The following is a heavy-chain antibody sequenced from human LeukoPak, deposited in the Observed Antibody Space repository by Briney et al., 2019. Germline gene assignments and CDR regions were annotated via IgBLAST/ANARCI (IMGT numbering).Heavy chain of an antibody. CDR1: GGSISSSSHY. V-gene: IGHV4-39*07. D-gene: IGHD2-15*01. CDR2: IYYSGST. J-gene: IGHJ4*02. Sequence: SETLSLTCSVSGGSISSSSHYWGWIRQPPGKGLEWIGSIYYSGSTYYNPSLKSRVTISVDTSKNQFSLKLSSVTAADTAVYYCARVRSGGIVDYWGQGTLVTVSS. CDR3: ARVRSGGIVDY.